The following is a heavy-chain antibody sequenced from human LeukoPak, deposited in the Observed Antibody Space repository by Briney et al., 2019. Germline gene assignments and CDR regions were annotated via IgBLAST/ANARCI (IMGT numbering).Heavy chain of an antibody. V-gene: IGHV3-23*01. Sequence: GGSLRLSCAASGFTFSTYGMSWVRQAPGKGLEWVSGISGSGGSRFYTDSVKGRFTISRDNSKNTLYLQMNSLRAEDTAVYYCAKLREWELPDLFDYWGQGTLATVSS. D-gene: IGHD1-26*01. CDR3: AKLREWELPDLFDY. J-gene: IGHJ4*02. CDR2: ISGSGGSR. CDR1: GFTFSTYG.